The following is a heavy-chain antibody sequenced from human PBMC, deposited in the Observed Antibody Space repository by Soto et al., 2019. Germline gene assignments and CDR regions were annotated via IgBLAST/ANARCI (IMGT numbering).Heavy chain of an antibody. CDR1: GGSITSGEYY. CDR2: IYHSGST. D-gene: IGHD2-15*01. V-gene: IGHV4-31*03. CDR3: ARDYMAVVD. Sequence: SETLSLTCTISGGSITSGEYYWSWLRQHPGKGLEWIGYIYHSGSTYYNPSLKSRATISLDTSKNQFSLKLSSVTAADTAVYYCARDYMAVVDWGQGTLVTVSS. J-gene: IGHJ4*02.